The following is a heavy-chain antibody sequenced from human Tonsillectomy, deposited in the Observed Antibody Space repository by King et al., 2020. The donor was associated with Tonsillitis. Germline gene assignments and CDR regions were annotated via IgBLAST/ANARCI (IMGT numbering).Heavy chain of an antibody. D-gene: IGHD3-22*01. Sequence: QLVQSGAEVKKPGESLKISCKGSGYSFTSYWIGWVRQMPGKGREWMGIIYPGDSDTRYSPTFQGEVTISADKSISTAYLQWSSLKASDTAMYYCARHIPDYYDSSGFDYWGQGTLVTVSS. CDR1: GYSFTSYW. V-gene: IGHV5-51*01. CDR3: ARHIPDYYDSSGFDY. J-gene: IGHJ4*02. CDR2: IYPGDSDT.